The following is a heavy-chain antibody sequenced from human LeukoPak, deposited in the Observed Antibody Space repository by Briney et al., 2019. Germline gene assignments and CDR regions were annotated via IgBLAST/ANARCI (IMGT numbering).Heavy chain of an antibody. D-gene: IGHD6-13*01. CDR1: GFTFSSYA. CDR2: ISGSGGST. V-gene: IGHV3-23*01. J-gene: IGHJ4*02. Sequence: GGSLRFSCAASGFTFSSYAMSWVRQAPGKGLEWVSAISGSGGSTYYADSVKGRFTISRDNSKNTLYLQMNSLRAEDTAVYYCAKDGLYSSSWARPFDYWGQGTLVTVSS. CDR3: AKDGLYSSSWARPFDY.